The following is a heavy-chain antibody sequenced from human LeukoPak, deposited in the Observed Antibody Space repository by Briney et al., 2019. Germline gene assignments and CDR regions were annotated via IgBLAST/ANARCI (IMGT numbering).Heavy chain of an antibody. Sequence: SVKVSCKASGCTFSSYSIRWVRQAPGQGLEWMGGIIPSFGTANYAQKFQGRVTITTDESISTAYMELSSLRSDDTAVYYCARSPYSDYYYYYMDVWGKGTTVTVSS. CDR2: IIPSFGTA. CDR1: GCTFSSYS. J-gene: IGHJ6*03. D-gene: IGHD2-21*01. V-gene: IGHV1-69*05. CDR3: ARSPYSDYYYYYMDV.